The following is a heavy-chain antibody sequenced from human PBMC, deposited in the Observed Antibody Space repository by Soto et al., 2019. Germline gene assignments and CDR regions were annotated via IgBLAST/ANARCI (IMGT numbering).Heavy chain of an antibody. CDR3: AKSTGH. CDR2: MFRDENNK. Sequence: QVQVVESGGGVVQPGRSLRLSCAVSGVTVSDYPLHWVRQAPGKGLEWVAVMFRDENNKRYADSVKGRFTISRDNSKNTLFLQMDSLRPDDTAVYYCAKSTGHWGQGTLVTVSS. J-gene: IGHJ4*02. CDR1: GVTVSDYP. V-gene: IGHV3-30-3*02.